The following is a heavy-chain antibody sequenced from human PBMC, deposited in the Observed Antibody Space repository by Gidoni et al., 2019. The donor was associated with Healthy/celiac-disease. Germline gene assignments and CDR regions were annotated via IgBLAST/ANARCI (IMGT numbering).Heavy chain of an antibody. D-gene: IGHD4-17*01. CDR3: ARAGLDYGDYFDY. Sequence: VQLVESGGGLIQHGGSLRLYCSASESTDSCNYMSWVRQAPGKGLEWVAFIYSGGSTYYAGSVKGRFTISRDNANNTLYIQMNSLRAEDTAVYYCARAGLDYGDYFDYWGQGTLVTVSS. CDR2: IYSGGST. J-gene: IGHJ4*02. CDR1: ESTDSCNY. V-gene: IGHV3-53*01.